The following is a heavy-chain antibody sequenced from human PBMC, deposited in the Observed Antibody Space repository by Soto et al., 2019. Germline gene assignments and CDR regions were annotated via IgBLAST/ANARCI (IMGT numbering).Heavy chain of an antibody. D-gene: IGHD3-10*01. CDR2: IYYSGST. Sequence: SETLSLTCTVSGVSISSGGYCWSWIRQHPGKGLEWIGYIYYSGSTYYNPSLKSRVTISVDTSKNQFSLKLSSVTAADTAVYYCAKAMVRGVIKPPDAFDIWGQGTMVTV. V-gene: IGHV4-31*03. CDR3: AKAMVRGVIKPPDAFDI. J-gene: IGHJ3*02. CDR1: GVSISSGGYC.